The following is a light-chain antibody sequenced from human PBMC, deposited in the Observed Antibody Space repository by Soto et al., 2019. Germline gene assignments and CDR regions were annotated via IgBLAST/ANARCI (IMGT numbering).Light chain of an antibody. CDR3: QHYAMSPPFT. CDR2: GAS. CDR1: QTVSSSY. V-gene: IGKV3-20*01. Sequence: EIVLTQSPGTLSLSPGERATLSCRASQTVSSSYLGWYQQKAGQAPRLLIYGASGRATGIPDRYSGSGSGTDFTLTISGLEPEDFAVYYCQHYAMSPPFTFGSGTKVDIK. J-gene: IGKJ3*01.